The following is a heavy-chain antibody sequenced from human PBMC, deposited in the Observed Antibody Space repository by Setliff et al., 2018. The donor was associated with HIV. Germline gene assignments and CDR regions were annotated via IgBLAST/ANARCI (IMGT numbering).Heavy chain of an antibody. CDR2: IYYSGST. CDR3: ARQVTVVGYFETAAGSFNY. V-gene: IGHV4-39*01. CDR1: GGSITTSTFY. Sequence: SETLSLTCTVSGGSITTSTFYWGWIRQPPGKGLEWIGSIYYSGSTYYNPSLKSRLTITQHTSKNHFSLSLSSVTAADTAVYYCARQVTVVGYFETAAGSFNYWGPGTLVTVPS. D-gene: IGHD2-21*01. J-gene: IGHJ4*02.